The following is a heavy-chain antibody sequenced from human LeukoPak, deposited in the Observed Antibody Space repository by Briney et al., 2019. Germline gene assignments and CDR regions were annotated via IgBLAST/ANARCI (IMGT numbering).Heavy chain of an antibody. CDR1: GGSFSGYY. CDR3: AREPFWSGYYLSFDY. D-gene: IGHD3-3*01. V-gene: IGHV4-34*01. Sequence: SETLSLTCAVYGGSFSGYYWCWIRQPPGKGLEWIGEINHSGSTNYNPSLKSRVTISVDTSKNQFSLKLSSVTAADTAVYYCAREPFWSGYYLSFDYWGQGTLVTVSS. J-gene: IGHJ4*02. CDR2: INHSGST.